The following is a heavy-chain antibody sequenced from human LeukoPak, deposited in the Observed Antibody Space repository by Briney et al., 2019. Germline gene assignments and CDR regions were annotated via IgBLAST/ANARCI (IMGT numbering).Heavy chain of an antibody. D-gene: IGHD3-10*01. V-gene: IGHV3-23*01. CDR2: ISGSGGST. CDR1: GFTFSNYG. CDR3: AKHLFWFGEFSNFDY. J-gene: IGHJ4*02. Sequence: GGSLRLSCAASGFTFSNYGMHWVRQAPGKGLEWVSAISGSGGSTYYADSVKGRFTTSRDNSKNTLYLQMNSLRAEDTAVYYCAKHLFWFGEFSNFDYWGQGTPVTVSS.